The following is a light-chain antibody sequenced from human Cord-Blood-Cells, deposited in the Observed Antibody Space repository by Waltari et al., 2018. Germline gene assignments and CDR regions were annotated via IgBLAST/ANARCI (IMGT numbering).Light chain of an antibody. CDR3: SSSAGRNKVV. J-gene: IGLJ2*01. CDR2: EVS. CDR1: SSDVGGYNY. Sequence: QSALTQPPSASGSPGPSVTISCTGTSSDVGGYNYVSWYQQHPGKAPKLMIYEVSKRSSGVPDRCAASKSGNAATMTVFALQAEDGAEYYGSSSAGRNKVVFGGGTKLTVL. V-gene: IGLV2-8*01.